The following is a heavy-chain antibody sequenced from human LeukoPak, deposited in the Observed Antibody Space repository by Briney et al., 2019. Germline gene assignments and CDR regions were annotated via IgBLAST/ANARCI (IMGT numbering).Heavy chain of an antibody. CDR2: ISGGGGST. CDR1: GFIFTTYA. D-gene: IGHD3-22*01. V-gene: IGHV3-23*01. CDR3: AKDRDYYGSSGPAY. Sequence: GGSLRLSCAASGFIFTTYAMIWVRQAPGKGLEWVSTISGGGGSTFYADSVKGRFTIFRVNSKNTLYLQMNSLRAEDTAIYYGAKDRDYYGSSGPAYWGRGTLVTVSS. J-gene: IGHJ4*02.